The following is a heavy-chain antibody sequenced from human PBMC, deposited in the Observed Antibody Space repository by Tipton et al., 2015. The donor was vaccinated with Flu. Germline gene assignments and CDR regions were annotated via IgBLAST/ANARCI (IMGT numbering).Heavy chain of an antibody. D-gene: IGHD6-19*01. CDR3: ARGVAVAGSYYFDY. CDR1: GGSIISYY. V-gene: IGHV4-59*01. CDR2: VYYSGST. J-gene: IGHJ4*02. Sequence: TLSLTCTVSGGSIISYYWSWIRQAPGKGLEWIGYVYYSGSTNYNPSLQSRVTMSVDTPKSQFSLNLNSVTAADTAVYYCARGVAVAGSYYFDYWGQGTLVPVSS.